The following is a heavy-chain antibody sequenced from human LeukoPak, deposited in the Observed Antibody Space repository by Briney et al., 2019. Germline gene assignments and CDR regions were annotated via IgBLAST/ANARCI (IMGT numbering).Heavy chain of an antibody. Sequence: ASVKVSCTASGGTFSSYAISWVRQAPGQRLEWMGWINAGNGNTKYSQKFQGRVTITRDTSASTAYMELSSLRSEDTAVYYCASLTGDDAFDIWGQGTMVTVSS. J-gene: IGHJ3*02. CDR3: ASLTGDDAFDI. D-gene: IGHD3-10*01. CDR2: INAGNGNT. V-gene: IGHV1-3*01. CDR1: GGTFSSYA.